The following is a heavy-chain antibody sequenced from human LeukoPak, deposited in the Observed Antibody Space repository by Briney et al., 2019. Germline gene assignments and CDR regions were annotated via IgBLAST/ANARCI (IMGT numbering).Heavy chain of an antibody. J-gene: IGHJ5*02. Sequence: PSETLSLTCTVSGGPISSYYWNWIRQPPGKAPEWIGYISYSASTKYNPSLKKRVTISVDTSKNQFSLKLSSVTAADTAVYYCARQRVGAISWFDPWGQGTLVTVSS. CDR3: ARQRVGAISWFDP. CDR2: ISYSAST. V-gene: IGHV4-59*08. D-gene: IGHD1-26*01. CDR1: GGPISSYY.